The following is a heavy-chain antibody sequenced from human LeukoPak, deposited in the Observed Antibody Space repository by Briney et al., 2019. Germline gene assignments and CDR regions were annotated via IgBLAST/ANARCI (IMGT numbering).Heavy chain of an antibody. CDR3: AKDRGGLAAGAVNP. CDR1: GYTFTAYY. Sequence: ASVKVSFKASGYTFTAYYLHWVRQTPGQRLEWMGWINPNSGDTNYAQKFQGRVTLTRDTSILTAYMDLSRLTSDDTAVYFCAKDRGGLAAGAVNPWGQGTLVTVSA. V-gene: IGHV1-2*02. J-gene: IGHJ5*02. CDR2: INPNSGDT. D-gene: IGHD1-26*01.